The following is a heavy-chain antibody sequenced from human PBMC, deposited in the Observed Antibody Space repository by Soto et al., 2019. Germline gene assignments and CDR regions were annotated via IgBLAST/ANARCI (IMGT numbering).Heavy chain of an antibody. D-gene: IGHD4-17*01. CDR3: ARHSLADRHGLNWFDP. Sequence: SETLSLTCTVSGGSISSSSYYWGWIRQPPGKGLEWIGSIYYSGSTYYNPSLKSRVTISVETSKNQFSLKLSSVTAADTAVYYCARHSLADRHGLNWFDPWGQGTLVTVSS. CDR1: GGSISSSSYY. J-gene: IGHJ5*02. CDR2: IYYSGST. V-gene: IGHV4-39*01.